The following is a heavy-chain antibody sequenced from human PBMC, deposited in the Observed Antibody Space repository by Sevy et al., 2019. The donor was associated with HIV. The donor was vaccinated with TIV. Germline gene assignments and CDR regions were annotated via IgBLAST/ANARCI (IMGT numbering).Heavy chain of an antibody. D-gene: IGHD2-15*01. Sequence: GGSLRLSCAASGFTFSSYWMSWVRQAPGKGLEWVANIKQDGSEKYYVDSVKGRFTISRDNAKNSLYLQMNSLRAEDTAVYYCARVGLVAANLNWFDPRGQGTLVTVSS. CDR1: GFTFSSYW. CDR2: IKQDGSEK. V-gene: IGHV3-7*03. J-gene: IGHJ5*02. CDR3: ARVGLVAANLNWFDP.